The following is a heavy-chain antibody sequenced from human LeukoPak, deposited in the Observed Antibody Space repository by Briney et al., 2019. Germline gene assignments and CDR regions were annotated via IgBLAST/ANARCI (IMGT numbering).Heavy chain of an antibody. CDR2: INHSGST. CDR1: GGSFSGYY. CDR3: ARLSHYYDSSGYYQS. V-gene: IGHV4-34*01. J-gene: IGHJ4*02. D-gene: IGHD3-22*01. Sequence: SETLSLTCAVYGGSFSGYYWSWIRQPPGKGLEWIGEINHSGSTNYNPSLKSRVTISVDTSKNQFSLKLSSVTAADTAVYYCARLSHYYDSSGYYQSWGQGTLVTVSS.